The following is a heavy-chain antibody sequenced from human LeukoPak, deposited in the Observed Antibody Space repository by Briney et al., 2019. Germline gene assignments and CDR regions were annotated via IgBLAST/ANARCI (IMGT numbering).Heavy chain of an antibody. D-gene: IGHD6-13*01. CDR2: INSDGSST. CDR3: ARGGPYSSSWYSLPRYYYYMDV. CDR1: GFTFSSYW. Sequence: SGGSLRLSCAASGFTFSSYWMHWVRQAPGKGLVWVSRINSDGSSTSYADSVKGRFTISRDNAKNTLYLQMNSLRAEDTAVYYCARGGPYSSSWYSLPRYYYYMDVWGKGTTVTVSS. V-gene: IGHV3-74*01. J-gene: IGHJ6*03.